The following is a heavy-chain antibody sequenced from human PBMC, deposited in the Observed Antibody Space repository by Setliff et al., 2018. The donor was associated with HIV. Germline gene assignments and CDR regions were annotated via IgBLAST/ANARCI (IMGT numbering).Heavy chain of an antibody. V-gene: IGHV4-38-2*01. CDR2: VYHTGST. CDR1: GYSMSSGYY. Sequence: SETLSLTCGVSGYSMSSGYYWGWIRQPPGKGLEWIGNVYHTGSTYYNPSLKSRVTISVDTSKNQFSLNLSSVIAADTAVYYCARHAAGPDGPFDYWGQGTLVTVSS. J-gene: IGHJ4*02. CDR3: ARHAAGPDGPFDY. D-gene: IGHD2-2*01.